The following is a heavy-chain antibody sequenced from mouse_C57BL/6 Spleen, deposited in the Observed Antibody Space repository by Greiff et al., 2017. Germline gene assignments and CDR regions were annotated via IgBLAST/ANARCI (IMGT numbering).Heavy chain of an antibody. D-gene: IGHD1-1*01. CDR1: GFTFSDYG. CDR3: ARRYYGSSYNAMDY. CDR2: ISSGSSTI. J-gene: IGHJ4*01. V-gene: IGHV5-17*01. Sequence: EVQVVESGGGLVKPGGSLKLSCAASGFTFSDYGMHWVRQAPEKGLEWVAYISSGSSTIYYADTVKGRFTISRDNAKNTLFLQMTSLRSEDTAMYYCARRYYGSSYNAMDYWGQGTSVTVSS.